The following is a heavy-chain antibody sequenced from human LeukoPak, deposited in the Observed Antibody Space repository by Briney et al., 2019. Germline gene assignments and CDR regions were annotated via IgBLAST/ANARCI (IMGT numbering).Heavy chain of an antibody. Sequence: SETLSLTCAVSGDSINNYYWSWIRQAAGKGLEWIGQIHTSGRRDYKPSLKSRLTMSIDTYRNQFSLDLSYVTAADTATYFCARRDITSAWDFDFWGQGALVTVSS. CDR3: ARRDITSAWDFDF. J-gene: IGHJ4*02. CDR2: IHTSGRR. V-gene: IGHV4-4*07. D-gene: IGHD6-19*01. CDR1: GDSINNYY.